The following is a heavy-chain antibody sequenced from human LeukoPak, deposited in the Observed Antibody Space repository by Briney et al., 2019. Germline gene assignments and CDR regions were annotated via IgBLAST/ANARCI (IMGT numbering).Heavy chain of an antibody. CDR2: INHSGST. CDR3: ARRPLEYQLLYYYYYYYMDV. CDR1: GGSISSSSYY. V-gene: IGHV4-39*07. J-gene: IGHJ6*03. D-gene: IGHD2-2*01. Sequence: SETLSLTCTVSGGSISSSSYYWSWIRQPPGKGLEWIGEINHSGSTNYNPSLKSRVTISVDTSKNQFSLKLSSVTAADTAVYYCARRPLEYQLLYYYYYYYMDVWGKGTTVTVSS.